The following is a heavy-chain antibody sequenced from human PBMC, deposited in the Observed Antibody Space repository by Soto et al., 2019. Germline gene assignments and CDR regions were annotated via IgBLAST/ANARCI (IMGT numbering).Heavy chain of an antibody. CDR3: ARDNFNYYGMDV. J-gene: IGHJ6*02. Sequence: QVQLQESGPGLVKPSQTLSLTCTVSGGSISSGDYYWSWILQPPGKGLEWIGSIYYSGSTYYNPSLKSRVTISVDTSKNQFSLKLSSVTAADTAVYDCARDNFNYYGMDVWGQGTTVTVSS. V-gene: IGHV4-30-4*01. CDR2: IYYSGST. CDR1: GGSISSGDYY.